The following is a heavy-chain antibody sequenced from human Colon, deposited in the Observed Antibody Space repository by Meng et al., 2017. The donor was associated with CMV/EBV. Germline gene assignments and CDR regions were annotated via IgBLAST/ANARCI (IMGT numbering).Heavy chain of an antibody. V-gene: IGHV1-2*06. CDR1: GYPFTGYY. CDR3: AREVEGVSSRYIDY. Sequence: SGYPFTGYYMHGVRQAPGQGLEWMGRINPNGGGTNYPQKFQGRVTVTRDTSISTAYMELSRLTSDDTAIYYCAREVEGVSSRYIDYWGQGTLVTVSS. CDR2: INPNGGGT. D-gene: IGHD6-13*01. J-gene: IGHJ4*02.